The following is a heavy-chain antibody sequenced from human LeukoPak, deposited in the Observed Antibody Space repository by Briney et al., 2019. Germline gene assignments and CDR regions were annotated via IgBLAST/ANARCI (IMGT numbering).Heavy chain of an antibody. D-gene: IGHD5-12*01. V-gene: IGHV3-74*01. J-gene: IGHJ4*02. CDR3: VGGYGGF. CDR2: INTDGDYT. CDR1: GFTFSTYW. Sequence: GGSLRLSCAASGFTFSTYWMHWVRQAPGKGLVWVSRINTDGDYTSYADSVKGRFTISRDNAKNTLYLQMNSLRAEDTAVYYCVGGYGGFWGQGTLVTVSS.